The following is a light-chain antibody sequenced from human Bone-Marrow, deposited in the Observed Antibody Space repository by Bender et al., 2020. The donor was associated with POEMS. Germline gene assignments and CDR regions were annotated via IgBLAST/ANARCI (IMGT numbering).Light chain of an antibody. Sequence: QSVLTQPPSVSGAPGQTVTISCTGTSSNMGAGYGVNWYQQLPGTAPKLLIYNNENRPSGVPDRISGSKSGTSASLAITGLQAEDEADYYCQSYDISLSGWVFGGGPELTAL. V-gene: IGLV1-40*01. CDR1: SSNMGAGYG. J-gene: IGLJ3*02. CDR2: NNE. CDR3: QSYDISLSGWV.